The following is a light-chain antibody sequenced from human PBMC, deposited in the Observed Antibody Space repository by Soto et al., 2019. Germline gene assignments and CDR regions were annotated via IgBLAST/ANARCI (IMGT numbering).Light chain of an antibody. V-gene: IGKV3-15*01. Sequence: RVMTQSRGTLSLSPGERATLSCRASQSIGSSYLAWYQQKPGQAPRLLIYGASTRATGIPARFSGSGSGTEFTLTISSLQSEDFAVYYCQQYNNWPRTFGQGTKVDIK. CDR2: GAS. CDR1: QSIGSSY. J-gene: IGKJ1*01. CDR3: QQYNNWPRT.